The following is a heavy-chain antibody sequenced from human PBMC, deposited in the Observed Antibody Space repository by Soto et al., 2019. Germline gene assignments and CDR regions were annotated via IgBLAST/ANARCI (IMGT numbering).Heavy chain of an antibody. V-gene: IGHV1-69*12. J-gene: IGHJ4*02. CDR2: IIPIFGTA. Sequence: QVQLVQSGAEVKKPGSSVKVSCKASGGTFSSYAISWVRQAPGQGLEWMGGIIPIFGTANYAQKFQGRVTITADESTSTAYMELSSLRSEDTAVYYCASDRYYYDSSGPSEDYWGQGTLVTVSS. CDR1: GGTFSSYA. D-gene: IGHD3-22*01. CDR3: ASDRYYYDSSGPSEDY.